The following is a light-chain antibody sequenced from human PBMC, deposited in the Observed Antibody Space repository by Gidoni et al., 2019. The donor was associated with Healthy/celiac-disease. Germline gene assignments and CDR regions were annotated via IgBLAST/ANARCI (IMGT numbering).Light chain of an antibody. V-gene: IGKV1-9*01. J-gene: IGKJ1*01. CDR3: QQLNSYPRT. Sequence: DIQLTQSPSFLSASVGDRVTSNCRASQGMSSYLAWYQQKPGKAPQLLTYASSTLQSRVPSRFSGSGSATEFTLTISRLPPEDFATYCCQQLNSYPRTFGQGTKVEIK. CDR1: QGMSSY. CDR2: ASS.